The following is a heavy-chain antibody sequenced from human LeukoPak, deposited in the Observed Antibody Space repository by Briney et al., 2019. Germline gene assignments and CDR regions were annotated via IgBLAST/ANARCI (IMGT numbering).Heavy chain of an antibody. CDR1: GFTFSTYA. CDR3: AKNRGANYYNYYMDV. D-gene: IGHD4/OR15-4a*01. V-gene: IGHV3-23*01. Sequence: PGGSLRLSRAASGFTFSTYAMSWVRQAPGKGLEWLSTIGGGGRDTFYADSVKGRFTVSRGNSKNTLYLQMSSLRAEDTAVYFCAKNRGANYYNYYMDVWGKGTTVTVPS. J-gene: IGHJ6*03. CDR2: IGGGGRDT.